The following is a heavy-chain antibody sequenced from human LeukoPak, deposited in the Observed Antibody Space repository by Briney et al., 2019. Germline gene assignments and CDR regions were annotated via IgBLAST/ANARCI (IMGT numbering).Heavy chain of an antibody. CDR1: GGSITIYS. V-gene: IGHV4-4*07. D-gene: IGHD1-7*01. Sequence: SQTLSLTCTVSGGSITIYSWSWIRQPAGEGLEWIGRIYTSGSTNYNPSLKSRVTMSVDTSKNQFSLKLSSVTAADTAVYYCARGIEGGTTPFDYWGQGTLVTVSS. J-gene: IGHJ4*02. CDR2: IYTSGST. CDR3: ARGIEGGTTPFDY.